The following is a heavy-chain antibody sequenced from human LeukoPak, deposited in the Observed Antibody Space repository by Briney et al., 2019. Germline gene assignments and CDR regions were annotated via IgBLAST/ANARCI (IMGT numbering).Heavy chain of an antibody. CDR3: VRQQTPHGNFDY. D-gene: IGHD1-26*01. J-gene: IGHJ4*02. CDR1: GFTFSNHA. Sequence: GGSLRLSCATSGFTFSNHAMHWVRQPTGKGLEWVSAISTAGDTFYPGSVKGRFTISRENAKNSLSLQMNSLRAEDTAVYYCVRQQTPHGNFDYWGQGTLVTVSS. V-gene: IGHV3-13*01. CDR2: ISTAGDT.